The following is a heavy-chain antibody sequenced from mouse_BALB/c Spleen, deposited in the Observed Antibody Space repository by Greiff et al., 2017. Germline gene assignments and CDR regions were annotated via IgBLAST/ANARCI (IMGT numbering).Heavy chain of an antibody. V-gene: IGHV1S81*02. Sequence: VQLQQPGAELVKPGASVKLSCKASGYTFTSYWMHWVKQRPGQGLEWIGEINPSNGRTNYNEKFKSKATLTVDKSSSTAYMQLSSLTSEDSAVYYCARLYYGYGYFDVWGAGTTVTVSS. J-gene: IGHJ1*01. CDR2: INPSNGRT. CDR3: ARLYYGYGYFDV. D-gene: IGHD2-1*01. CDR1: GYTFTSYW.